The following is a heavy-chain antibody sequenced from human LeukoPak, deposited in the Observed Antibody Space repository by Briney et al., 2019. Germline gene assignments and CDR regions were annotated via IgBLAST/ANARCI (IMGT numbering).Heavy chain of an antibody. CDR2: IYYTGST. CDR3: AKHKNSGVATSYYFDY. CDR1: GDSISSSTYY. D-gene: IGHD5-12*01. J-gene: IGHJ4*02. Sequence: PSETLSLTCVVSGDSISSSTYYWGWIRQPPGKGLEWIGSIYYTGSTYYNPSLKSRVTISVDTSKNQLSLTLTSVTAADTAVYYCAKHKNSGVATSYYFDYWGQGTLVTVSS. V-gene: IGHV4-39*01.